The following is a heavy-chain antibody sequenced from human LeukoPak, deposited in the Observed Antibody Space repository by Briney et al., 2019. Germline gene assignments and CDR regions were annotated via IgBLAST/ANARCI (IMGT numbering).Heavy chain of an antibody. J-gene: IGHJ4*02. D-gene: IGHD2-21*01. V-gene: IGHV5-51*01. CDR1: GYSFRNYY. CDR3: ASRTGSYSPFDS. CDR2: MYPGGSDI. Sequence: GASLKISGKGSGYSFRNYYIDWVRKMPGKGLEGLGVMYPGGSDIRYSQSFQGQITISGDKSIDTAYLEWSSLKASDSAMYYCASRTGSYSPFDSWGKGTLVTVSS.